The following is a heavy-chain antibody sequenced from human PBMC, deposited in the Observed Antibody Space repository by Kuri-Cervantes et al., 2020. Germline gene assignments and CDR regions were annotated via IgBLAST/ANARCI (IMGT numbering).Heavy chain of an antibody. V-gene: IGHV3-21*01. J-gene: IGHJ4*02. D-gene: IGHD3-22*01. CDR3: ARDFDSSGYYANSGY. CDR2: ISSSSSYI. CDR1: GFTFSSYS. Sequence: GESLKISCAASGFTFSSYSMNWVRQAPGKGLEWVSSISSSSSYIYYADSVKGRFTISRDNAKNSLYLQMNSLRAEDTAVYYCARDFDSSGYYANSGYWGQGILVTVSS.